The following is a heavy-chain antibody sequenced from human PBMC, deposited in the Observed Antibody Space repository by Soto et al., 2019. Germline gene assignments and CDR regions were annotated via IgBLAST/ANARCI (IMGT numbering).Heavy chain of an antibody. CDR1: GFSFSHYA. J-gene: IGHJ5*02. V-gene: IGHV3-30*04. CDR2: ISYDGENQ. CDR3: VSPHSESSNAFDL. Sequence: QRQLVESGGGVVQPGRSLRLSCAASGFSFSHYAMHWVRQPPGKGLEWVALISYDGENQYFTDSVRGRFTISRDNSKTAVYLGMNDLRLDDTATYYCVSPHSESSNAFDLWGQGTLVTVSS. D-gene: IGHD3-10*01.